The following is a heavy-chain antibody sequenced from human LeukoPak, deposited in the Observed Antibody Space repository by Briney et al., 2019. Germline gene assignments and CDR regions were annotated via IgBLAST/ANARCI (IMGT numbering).Heavy chain of an antibody. J-gene: IGHJ4*02. CDR1: GGSFSGYY. Sequence: SETLSLTCAVYGGSFSGYYWSWIRQPPGKGLEWIGEINHSGSTNYNPSLKSRVTISVDTSKNQFSLKLSSVTAADTAVYYCANSGGSSSWYEDYWGQGTLVTVSS. V-gene: IGHV4-34*01. CDR2: INHSGST. D-gene: IGHD6-13*01. CDR3: ANSGGSSSWYEDY.